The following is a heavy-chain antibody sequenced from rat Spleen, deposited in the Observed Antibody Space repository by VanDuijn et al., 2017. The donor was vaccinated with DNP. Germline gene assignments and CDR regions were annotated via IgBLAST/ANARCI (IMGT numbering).Heavy chain of an antibody. V-gene: IGHV5-31*01. J-gene: IGHJ3*01. CDR2: ITSSGGTT. D-gene: IGHD5-1*01. CDR3: ARDRTGTWFAN. CDR1: GFTFNNYL. Sequence: EVQLVESGGDLVQPGRSLKLSCVASGFTFNNYLMTWIRQVPGKGLEWVASITSSGGTTYYPDSVKGRFTISRDNAKNTLYLQMNCLISEDTATYYFARDRTGTWFANWGQGTLVTVSS.